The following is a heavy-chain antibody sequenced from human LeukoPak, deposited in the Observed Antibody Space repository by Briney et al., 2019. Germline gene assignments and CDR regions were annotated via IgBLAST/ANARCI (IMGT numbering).Heavy chain of an antibody. CDR2: IYYSGST. D-gene: IGHD2-8*01. Sequence: SETLSLTCAVYGGSFSGYYWSWIRQHPGKGLEWIGYIYYSGSTYYNPSLKSRVTISVDTSKNQFSLRLSSVTAADTAVYYCARAPGGLNGHEVWFDPWGQGTLVTVSS. V-gene: IGHV4-30-4*08. CDR1: GGSFSGYY. CDR3: ARAPGGLNGHEVWFDP. J-gene: IGHJ5*02.